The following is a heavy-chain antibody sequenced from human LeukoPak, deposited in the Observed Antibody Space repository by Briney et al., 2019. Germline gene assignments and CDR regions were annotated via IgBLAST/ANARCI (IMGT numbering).Heavy chain of an antibody. D-gene: IGHD1-26*01. CDR1: GGTFSGYY. CDR2: IDHSGST. Sequence: SETLSLACAVSGGTFSGYYWSWIRQPPGKGLEWIGEIDHSGSTNYNPSLKSRVTISVDTSKNHFSLKLRSVTAADTAVYYCARWGGSQATFDYWGQGTLVTVSS. J-gene: IGHJ4*02. CDR3: ARWGGSQATFDY. V-gene: IGHV4-34*01.